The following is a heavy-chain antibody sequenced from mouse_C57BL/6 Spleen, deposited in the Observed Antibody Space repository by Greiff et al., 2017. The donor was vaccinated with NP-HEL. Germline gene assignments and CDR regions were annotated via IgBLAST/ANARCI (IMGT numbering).Heavy chain of an antibody. CDR1: GYTFTSYW. V-gene: IGHV1-59*01. CDR2: IDPSDSYT. CDR3: ARWEDGNYAMDY. J-gene: IGHJ4*01. Sequence: QVQLQQPGAELVRPGTSVKLSCKASGYTFTSYWMHWVKQWPGQGLEWIGVIDPSDSYTNYNQKFKGKATLTVDTSSSTAYMQLSSLTSEDSAVYDCARWEDGNYAMDYWGQGTSVTVSS. D-gene: IGHD2-1*01.